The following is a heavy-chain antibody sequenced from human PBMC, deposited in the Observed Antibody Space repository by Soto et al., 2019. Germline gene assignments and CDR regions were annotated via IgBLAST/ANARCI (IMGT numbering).Heavy chain of an antibody. CDR2: ISANGQGI. CDR3: AKDRNYPRDQFHY. J-gene: IGHJ4*02. D-gene: IGHD1-7*01. CDR1: GFTFSTYA. Sequence: GGSLRLSCAASGFTFSTYALSWVRQAPGKGLEWVSAISANGQGIYYADSVRGRFTISRDNSKNTIFLHMDSLRAEDTAVYYCAKDRNYPRDQFHYWGQGTLVTVPQ. V-gene: IGHV3-23*01.